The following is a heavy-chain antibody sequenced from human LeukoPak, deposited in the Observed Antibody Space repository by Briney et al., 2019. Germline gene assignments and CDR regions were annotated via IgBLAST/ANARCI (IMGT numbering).Heavy chain of an antibody. J-gene: IGHJ3*02. V-gene: IGHV4-4*07. Sequence: TSETLSLTCTVSGGSISSYYWSWIRQPAGKGLEWIGRIYRSESTNYNPSLKSRVTMSVDTSKNQFSLKLSSVTAAYTAVYYCAKYYDFWTGYFDIWGQGTMVTVSS. D-gene: IGHD3-3*01. CDR3: AKYYDFWTGYFDI. CDR2: IYRSEST. CDR1: GGSISSYY.